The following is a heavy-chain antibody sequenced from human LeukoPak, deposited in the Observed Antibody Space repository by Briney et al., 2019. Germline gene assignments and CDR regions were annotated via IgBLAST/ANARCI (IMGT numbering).Heavy chain of an antibody. V-gene: IGHV3-21*01. CDR1: GFTPSSYS. CDR3: ARDPSISWGCFDY. D-gene: IGHD2-8*02. J-gene: IGHJ4*02. CDR2: ISRSGSYT. Sequence: GSLRLSCEPSGFTPSSYSMNWVRQAPGTGLEWVSSISRSGSYTYYADSVKGRFTISRDNAKNSLYMQMNSLRAEDTAVYYCARDPSISWGCFDYWGQGALVTVSS.